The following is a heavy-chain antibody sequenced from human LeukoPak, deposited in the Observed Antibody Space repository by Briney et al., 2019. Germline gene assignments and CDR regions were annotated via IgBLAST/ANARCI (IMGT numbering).Heavy chain of an antibody. J-gene: IGHJ3*02. Sequence: GGSLRLSCAASGFTFDDYAMHWVRQAPGKGLEWVSGISWNSGSIGYADSVKGRFTISRDNAKNSLYLQMNSLRAEDTALYYCAKEKGSSGWLSPDAFDIWGQGTMVTVSS. CDR1: GFTFDDYA. D-gene: IGHD6-19*01. V-gene: IGHV3-9*01. CDR3: AKEKGSSGWLSPDAFDI. CDR2: ISWNSGSI.